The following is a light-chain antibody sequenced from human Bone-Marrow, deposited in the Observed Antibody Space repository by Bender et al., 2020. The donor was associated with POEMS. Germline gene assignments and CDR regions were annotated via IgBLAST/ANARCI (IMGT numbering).Light chain of an antibody. CDR1: SSDVGAYNY. Sequence: QSALTQPASVSGSPGQSVTISCTGTSSDVGAYNYVSWYQQHPGKAPKLMIYEVSKRPSGVPDRFSGSKSGNTASLTISGLQAEDEADYYCHSYATSSTRLFGGGTKVAVL. CDR3: HSYATSSTRL. J-gene: IGLJ2*01. CDR2: EVS. V-gene: IGLV2-14*01.